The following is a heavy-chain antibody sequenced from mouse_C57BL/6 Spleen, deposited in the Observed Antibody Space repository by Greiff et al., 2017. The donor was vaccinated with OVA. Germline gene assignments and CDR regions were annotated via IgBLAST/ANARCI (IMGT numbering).Heavy chain of an antibody. J-gene: IGHJ3*01. CDR3: ARALYDGYFWFAY. CDR1: GYTFTSYW. Sequence: QVQLQQPGAELVRPGTSVKLSCKASGYTFTSYWMHWVKQRPGQGLEWIGVIDPSDSYTNYNQKFKGKATLTVDTSSSTAYMQLSSLTSEDSAVYYCARALYDGYFWFAYWGQGTLVTVSA. D-gene: IGHD2-3*01. V-gene: IGHV1-59*01. CDR2: IDPSDSYT.